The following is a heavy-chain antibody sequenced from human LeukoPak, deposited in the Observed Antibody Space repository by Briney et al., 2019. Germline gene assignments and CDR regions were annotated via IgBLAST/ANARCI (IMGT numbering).Heavy chain of an antibody. Sequence: GGSLRLSCAASGFTVSSYYMSWVRQAPGKGLEGGCVNYSGGSTYYADSMKSNYTIYTDNSKNTMYIQKDSLRAEDTTVYYCARLWSLSYYFDYWGQGTLVTVSS. CDR1: GFTVSSYY. D-gene: IGHD3-10*01. CDR2: NYSGGST. V-gene: IGHV3-66*01. CDR3: ARLWSLSYYFDY. J-gene: IGHJ4*02.